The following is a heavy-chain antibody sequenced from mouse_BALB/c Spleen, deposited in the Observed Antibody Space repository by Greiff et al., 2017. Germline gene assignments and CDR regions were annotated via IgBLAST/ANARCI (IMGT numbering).Heavy chain of an antibody. V-gene: IGHV5-6-5*01. CDR2: ISSGGST. CDR1: GFTFSSYA. CDR3: ARGHGSYVWFAY. D-gene: IGHD1-1*02. J-gene: IGHJ3*01. Sequence: EVKLMESGGGLVKPGGSLKLSCAASGFTFSSYAMSWVRQTPEKRLEWVASISSGGSTYYPDSVKGRFTISRDKARNILYLQMSSLRSEDTAMYYCARGHGSYVWFAYWGQGTLVTVSA.